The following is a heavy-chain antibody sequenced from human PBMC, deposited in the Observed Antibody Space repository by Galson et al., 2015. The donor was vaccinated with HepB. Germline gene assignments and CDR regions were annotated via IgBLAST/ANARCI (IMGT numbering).Heavy chain of an antibody. J-gene: IGHJ6*02. CDR3: VREVYSGSYLGGYYYYYGMDV. CDR1: GFTFSSYS. V-gene: IGHV3-74*01. D-gene: IGHD1-26*01. CDR2: INSDGSTT. Sequence: LRLSCAASGFTFSSYSMNWVRQAPGKGLVWVSRINSDGSTTSYADSVKGRFTISRDNAKNTLYLQMNSLRAEDTAVYSCVREVYSGSYLGGYYYYYGMDVWGQGTTVTVFS.